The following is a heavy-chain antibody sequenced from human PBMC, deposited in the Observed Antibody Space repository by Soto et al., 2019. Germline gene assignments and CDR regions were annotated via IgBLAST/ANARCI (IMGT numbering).Heavy chain of an antibody. CDR3: ACYLGGSNRDPLSY. D-gene: IGHD3-10*01. CDR2: TWHDGSNK. J-gene: IGHJ4*02. Sequence: GRSLRLSCVASGFTFSTYSMHWVRQAPGKGLEWVALTWHDGSNKYYADSVKGRFTISRDNSKNTLYLQMNSLRAEETAVYYCACYLGGSNRDPLSYWGQGSLVTVSS. V-gene: IGHV3-33*01. CDR1: GFTFSTYS.